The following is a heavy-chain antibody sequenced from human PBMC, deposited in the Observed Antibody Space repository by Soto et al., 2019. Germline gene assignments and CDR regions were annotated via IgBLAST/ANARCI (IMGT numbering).Heavy chain of an antibody. CDR2: INHSGST. Sequence: QVQLQQWGAGLLKPSETLSLTCAVYGGSFSGYYWTWIRQPPGTGLEWIGEINHSGSTNYNPSLKSRVTLSVDTSKNQFSLKLTSVTAADTAVYYCARDKITGLFDYWGLGTLVTVSS. CDR1: GGSFSGYY. D-gene: IGHD2-8*02. V-gene: IGHV4-34*01. CDR3: ARDKITGLFDY. J-gene: IGHJ4*02.